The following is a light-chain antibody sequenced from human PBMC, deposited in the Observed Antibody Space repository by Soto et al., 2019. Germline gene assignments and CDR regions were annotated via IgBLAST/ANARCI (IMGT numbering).Light chain of an antibody. CDR3: QQYNNWPWT. J-gene: IGKJ1*01. CDR1: QSVNNNY. Sequence: EIALTQSPCTLSLSPGERATLSCRASQSVNNNYLAWYQQKPGQAPRLLMYGASTRATGIPDRFSGSGSGTEFTLTISRLEPEDFAVYYCQQYNNWPWTFGQGAKVDI. CDR2: GAS. V-gene: IGKV3-20*01.